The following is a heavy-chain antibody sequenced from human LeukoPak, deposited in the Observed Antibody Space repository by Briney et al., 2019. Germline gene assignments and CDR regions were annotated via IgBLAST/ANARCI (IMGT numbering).Heavy chain of an antibody. CDR3: ARAGAAAGQYFQH. D-gene: IGHD6-13*01. J-gene: IGHJ1*01. CDR1: GGSISSGGYS. CDR2: IYYSGST. Sequence: SETLSLTCAVSGGSISSGGYSWSWIRQPPGKGLEWIGYIYYSGSTYYNPSLKSRVTISVDTSKNQFSLKLSSVTAADTAVYYCARAGAAAGQYFQHWGQGTLVTVSS. V-gene: IGHV4-30-4*01.